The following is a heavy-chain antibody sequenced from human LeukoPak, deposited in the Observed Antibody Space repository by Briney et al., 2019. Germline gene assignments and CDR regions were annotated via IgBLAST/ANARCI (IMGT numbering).Heavy chain of an antibody. CDR2: IYYSGST. CDR1: GGSISSGGYY. D-gene: IGHD4-17*01. Sequence: SQTLSLTCTVSGGSISSGGYYWSWIRQHPGKGLEWIGYIYYSGSTYYNPSLKSRVTISVDTSKNQFSLKLSSVTAADTAVYYCARFPFTVTLEYYYYGMDVWGQGTTVTVSS. CDR3: ARFPFTVTLEYYYYGMDV. J-gene: IGHJ6*02. V-gene: IGHV4-31*03.